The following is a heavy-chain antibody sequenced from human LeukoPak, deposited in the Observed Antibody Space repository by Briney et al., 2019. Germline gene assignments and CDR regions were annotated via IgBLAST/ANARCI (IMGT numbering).Heavy chain of an antibody. CDR1: GGSISSYY. J-gene: IGHJ4*02. Sequence: PSETLSPTCTVSGGSISSYYWSWVRQPPGKGLEWIGSIYYSGNTYYNPSLKSRVTISLDTSRNQFSLRLSSVTAADTADYYCARAQGNGLIDFWGQGTLVTVSS. V-gene: IGHV4-59*05. CDR3: ARAQGNGLIDF. CDR2: IYYSGNT. D-gene: IGHD3/OR15-3a*01.